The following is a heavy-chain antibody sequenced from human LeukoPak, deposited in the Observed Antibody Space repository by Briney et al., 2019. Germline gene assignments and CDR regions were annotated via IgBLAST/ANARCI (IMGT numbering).Heavy chain of an antibody. CDR2: INPSGGST. D-gene: IGHD3-16*02. V-gene: IGHV1-46*03. CDR3: ARDDGDYVWGSYRHRFDY. Sequence: ASVKVSCKASGYTFTSYYMHWVRQAPGQGLEWMGIINPSGGSTSYAQKFQGRVTMTRDTSTSTVYMELSSLRSEDTAVYYCARDDGDYVWGSYRHRFDYWGRGTLVTVSS. CDR1: GYTFTSYY. J-gene: IGHJ4*02.